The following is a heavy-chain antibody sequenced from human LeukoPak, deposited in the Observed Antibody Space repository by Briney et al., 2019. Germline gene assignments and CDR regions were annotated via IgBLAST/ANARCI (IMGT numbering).Heavy chain of an antibody. CDR1: GFTFSSHS. CDR3: ARDLSSSTSCQSY. Sequence: GGSLRLSCAASGFTFSSHSMNWVRQAPGKGLEGVSSISPSGNYIYYADSVEGRFTISRDNAKNSLYLQINSRRADDTAVYDCARDLSSSTSCQSYWGRRPLVTVSS. J-gene: IGHJ4*02. CDR2: ISPSGNYI. V-gene: IGHV3-21*01. D-gene: IGHD2-2*01.